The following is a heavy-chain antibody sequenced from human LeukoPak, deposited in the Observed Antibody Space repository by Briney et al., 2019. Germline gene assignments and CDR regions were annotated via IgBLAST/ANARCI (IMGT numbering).Heavy chain of an antibody. CDR3: ARYRRDDAFDI. V-gene: IGHV4-39*02. CDR1: GGSISSSNYY. J-gene: IGHJ3*02. CDR2: IYYSGNT. Sequence: SETLSLTCTVSGGSISSSNYYWGWIRQPPGKGLEWIGSIYYSGNTYYNPSLKSRVTISVDTSKNHFSPNLNSVTAADTAMYYCARYRRDDAFDIWGQGTMVTVSS. D-gene: IGHD2-2*01.